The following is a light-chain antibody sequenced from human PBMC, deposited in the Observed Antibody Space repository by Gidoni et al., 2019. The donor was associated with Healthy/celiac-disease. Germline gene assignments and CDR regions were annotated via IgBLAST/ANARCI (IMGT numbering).Light chain of an antibody. CDR1: QSVSSY. CDR2: DAS. J-gene: IGKJ4*01. CDR3: QQRSNWPLT. Sequence: EIVLTQSPATLSLSPGERATLSCRASQSVSSYLAWYQQKPGQAPRLLIYDASNRATGIPARFCGSGSGTDFTLTISSLEPADFAVYYCQQRSNWPLTFGGXTKVEIK. V-gene: IGKV3-11*01.